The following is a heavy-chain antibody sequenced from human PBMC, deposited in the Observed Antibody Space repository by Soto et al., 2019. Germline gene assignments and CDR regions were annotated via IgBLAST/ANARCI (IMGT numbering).Heavy chain of an antibody. D-gene: IGHD3-22*01. Sequence: GGSLRLSCASSGFTFSTYTMNWVRQAPGKGLEWVSYISNSGATIYYADSVKGRFTVSRDNAENSLYLQMNSLRAEDTAVYYCAGSPYYANNDYPDYWGQGTLVTVSS. CDR1: GFTFSTYT. CDR2: ISNSGATI. CDR3: AGSPYYANNDYPDY. J-gene: IGHJ4*02. V-gene: IGHV3-48*04.